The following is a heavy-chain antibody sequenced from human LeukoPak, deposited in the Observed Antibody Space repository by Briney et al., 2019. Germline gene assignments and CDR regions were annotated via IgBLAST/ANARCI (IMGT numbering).Heavy chain of an antibody. CDR1: GYTFTSYY. CDR2: INPSGGST. Sequence: ASVKVSCKASGYTFTSYYMHWVRQAPAQGLEWMGIINPSGGSTRYAQKFQGRVTMTRDTSTSTVYMELSSLRSEDTAVYYCANARVSSGWYSGAFDIWGQGTMVTVSS. D-gene: IGHD6-19*01. CDR3: ANARVSSGWYSGAFDI. V-gene: IGHV1-46*01. J-gene: IGHJ3*02.